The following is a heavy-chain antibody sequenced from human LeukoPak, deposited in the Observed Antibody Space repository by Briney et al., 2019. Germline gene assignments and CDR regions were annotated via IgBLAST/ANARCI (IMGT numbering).Heavy chain of an antibody. Sequence: PGGSLRLSCAASGFTFNNAWMSWVRQAPGKGLEWVGRIKSKTDGGTIEYGAPVKGRFTISRDDSKNTLYLQLNSLKIEDTAVYSCTTGPVGARAGGDYWGQGSLVTVSS. CDR1: GFTFNNAW. D-gene: IGHD1-26*01. J-gene: IGHJ4*02. V-gene: IGHV3-15*01. CDR3: TTGPVGARAGGDY. CDR2: IKSKTDGGTI.